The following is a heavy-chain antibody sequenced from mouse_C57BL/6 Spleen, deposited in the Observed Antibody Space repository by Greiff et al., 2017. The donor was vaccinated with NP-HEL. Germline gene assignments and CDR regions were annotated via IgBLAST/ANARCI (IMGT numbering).Heavy chain of an antibody. V-gene: IGHV1-72*01. D-gene: IGHD2-14*01. CDR2: IDPSSGGT. CDR3: ARPEYDYWYFDV. CDR1: GYTFTSYW. J-gene: IGHJ1*03. Sequence: QVQLQQPGAELVKPGASVKLSCKASGYTFTSYWMHWVKQRPGRGLEWIGRIDPSSGGTKYTEKFKSKATLTVDKPSSTAYMQLSSLTSEDSAVYYCARPEYDYWYFDVWGTGTTVTVSS.